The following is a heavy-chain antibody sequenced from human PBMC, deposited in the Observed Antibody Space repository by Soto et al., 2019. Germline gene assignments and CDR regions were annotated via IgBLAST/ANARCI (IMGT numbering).Heavy chain of an antibody. CDR2: IGTAGDT. V-gene: IGHV3-13*04. CDR3: AGQIFDSGP. J-gene: IGHJ5*02. D-gene: IGHD3-22*01. CDR1: GFTFSSYD. Sequence: GGSLRLSCAASGFTFSSYDMHWVRQATGKGLEWVSAIGTAGDTYYPGSVKGRFTISRDNSKNTLYLQMSSLRAEDTAVYYCAGQIFDSGPWGQGTLVTVAS.